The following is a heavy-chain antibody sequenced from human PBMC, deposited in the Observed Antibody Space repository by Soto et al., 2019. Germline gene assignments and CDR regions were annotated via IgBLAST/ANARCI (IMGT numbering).Heavy chain of an antibody. CDR2: INHSGST. D-gene: IGHD3-16*02. J-gene: IGHJ4*02. V-gene: IGHV4-34*01. CDR1: GGSFSGYY. Sequence: PSETLSLTCAVYGGSFSGYYWSWIRQPPGKGLEWIGEINHSGSTNYNPSLKSRVTISVDTSKNQFSLKLSSVTAADTAVYYCARGLTYYDYVWGSYRPGFPYYFDYWGQGTLVTVSS. CDR3: ARGLTYYDYVWGSYRPGFPYYFDY.